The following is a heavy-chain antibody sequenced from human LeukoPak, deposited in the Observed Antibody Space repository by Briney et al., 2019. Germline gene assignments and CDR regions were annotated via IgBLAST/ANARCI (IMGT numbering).Heavy chain of an antibody. V-gene: IGHV4-39*07. CDR1: GGSIHSSSYY. Sequence: SETLSLTCTVSGGSIHSSSYYWGWIRQPPGKGLEWIGSMYNSGSTYYHPTLKSRVTISIDTSKNQFSLQLSSVTAADTAVYYCARGGNWNYFDYWGQGTLVTVSS. CDR3: ARGGNWNYFDY. D-gene: IGHD1-1*01. J-gene: IGHJ4*02. CDR2: MYNSGST.